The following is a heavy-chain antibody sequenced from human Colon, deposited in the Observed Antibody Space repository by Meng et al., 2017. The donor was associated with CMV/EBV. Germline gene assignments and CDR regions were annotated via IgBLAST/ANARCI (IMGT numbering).Heavy chain of an antibody. Sequence: ASVKVSYKASGYTFTGYYMHWVRQAPGQGLEWMGWINPNSGGTNYAQKFQGRVTMTRDTSISTAYMELSRLRSDDTAVYYCARSGNHLGYCSSTSCNYYYYGMDVWGQGTTVTVSS. V-gene: IGHV1-2*02. CDR1: GYTFTGYY. J-gene: IGHJ6*02. CDR2: INPNSGGT. D-gene: IGHD2-2*01. CDR3: ARSGNHLGYCSSTSCNYYYYGMDV.